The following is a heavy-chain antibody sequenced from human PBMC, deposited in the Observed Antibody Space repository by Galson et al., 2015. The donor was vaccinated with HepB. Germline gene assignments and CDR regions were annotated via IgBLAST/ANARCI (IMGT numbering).Heavy chain of an antibody. CDR2: IKQDGSET. D-gene: IGHD4-11*01. CDR1: GFTFSNYW. CDR3: ARGLGSNYGGGDY. Sequence: SLRLSCAASGFTFSNYWMTWVRQAPGKGLEWVANIKQDGSETYYMDSVKGRFTISRDNAENSLYLQMNSLRAEDTAVYYCARGLGSNYGGGDYWGQGTLVTVSS. V-gene: IGHV3-7*01. J-gene: IGHJ4*02.